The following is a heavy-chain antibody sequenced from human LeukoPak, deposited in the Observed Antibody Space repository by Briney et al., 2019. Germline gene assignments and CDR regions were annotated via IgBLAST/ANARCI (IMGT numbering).Heavy chain of an antibody. D-gene: IGHD2-15*01. CDR3: ARDGGYCSGGSCQPFDY. V-gene: IGHV4-59*01. CDR1: GGSISSYY. CDR2: NYYSGST. Sequence: PSETLSLTCTVSGGSISSYYWSWIRQPPGKGLEWIGYNYYSGSTNYNPSLKSRVTISVDTSKNQFSLKLSSVTAADTAVYYCARDGGYCSGGSCQPFDYWGQGTLVTVSS. J-gene: IGHJ4*02.